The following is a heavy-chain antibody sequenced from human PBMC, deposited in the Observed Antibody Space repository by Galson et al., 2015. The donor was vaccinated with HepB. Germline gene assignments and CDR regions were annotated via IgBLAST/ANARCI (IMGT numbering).Heavy chain of an antibody. CDR3: ARVGLDGDYEPYYYGMDV. Sequence: CAISGDSVSSNSAAWNWIRQSPSRGLEWLGRTYYRSKWYNDYAVSVKSRITINPDTSKNQFSLQLNSVTPEDTAVYYCARVGLDGDYEPYYYGMDVWGQGTTV. J-gene: IGHJ6*02. CDR1: GDSVSSNSAA. D-gene: IGHD4-17*01. V-gene: IGHV6-1*01. CDR2: TYYRSKWYN.